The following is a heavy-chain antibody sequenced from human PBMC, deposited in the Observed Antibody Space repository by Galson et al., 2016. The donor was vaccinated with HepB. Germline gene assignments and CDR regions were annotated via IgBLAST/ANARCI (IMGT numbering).Heavy chain of an antibody. J-gene: IGHJ6*02. Sequence: PALVKPTQTLTLTCTFSGFSLSSDTVGVGWVRQPPGKALEWLALIDWDGDAYYSTSLETRLTISKDTSKNQVVLTMTNMDPVDTATYYCARSRAVAGTDYYYYVMDVWGQGTPVTVSS. V-gene: IGHV2-70*18. CDR3: ARSRAVAGTDYYYYVMDV. D-gene: IGHD6-19*01. CDR2: IDWDGDA. CDR1: GFSLSSDTVG.